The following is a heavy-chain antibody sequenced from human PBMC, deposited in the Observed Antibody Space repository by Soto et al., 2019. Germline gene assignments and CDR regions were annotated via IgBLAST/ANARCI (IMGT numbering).Heavy chain of an antibody. J-gene: IGHJ4*02. CDR2: IDTDGSGT. Sequence: PGGSLRLSCAASGFTFSSDWMHWVRQAPGKGLEWVSRIDTDGSGTSYADSVKGRFTISRDNAKNTVYLQMNSLRAEDTAVYYCAPQKGWFQSFDYWGQGTLVTVSS. V-gene: IGHV3-74*01. D-gene: IGHD2-15*01. CDR3: APQKGWFQSFDY. CDR1: GFTFSSDW.